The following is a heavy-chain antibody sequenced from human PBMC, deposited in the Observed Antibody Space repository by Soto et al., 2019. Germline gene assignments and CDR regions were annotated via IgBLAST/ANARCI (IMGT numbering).Heavy chain of an antibody. CDR1: GGSVSNSY. Sequence: SETLSLTCTVSGGSVSNSYWGWIRQPPGKGLEWVAYIYYSGSTNYNPSLGSRVTISVDKSKNQFSLKMTSVTGADTAVYYCARGRSHEWELLVQYFDYWGQGTLVTVSS. V-gene: IGHV4-59*02. CDR2: IYYSGST. J-gene: IGHJ4*02. D-gene: IGHD1-26*01. CDR3: ARGRSHEWELLVQYFDY.